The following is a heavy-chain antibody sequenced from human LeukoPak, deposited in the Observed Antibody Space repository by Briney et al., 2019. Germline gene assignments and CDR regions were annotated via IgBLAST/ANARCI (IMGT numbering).Heavy chain of an antibody. J-gene: IGHJ4*02. V-gene: IGHV3-23*01. D-gene: IGHD2-15*01. CDR1: GFTFSSYA. Sequence: GGSLRLSCAASGFTFSSYAMSWVRQAPGKGLEWVSAISGSGGSTYYADSVKGRFTISRDNSKNTLYLQMNSLRAEDTAVYYCASHVSYCSGGSCYSSGYYFDYWGQGILVTVSS. CDR3: ASHVSYCSGGSCYSSGYYFDY. CDR2: ISGSGGST.